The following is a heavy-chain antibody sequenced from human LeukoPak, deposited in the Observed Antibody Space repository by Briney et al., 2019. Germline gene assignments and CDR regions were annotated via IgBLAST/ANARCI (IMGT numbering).Heavy chain of an antibody. CDR1: GFTFSSYA. CDR2: ISGSGGST. J-gene: IGHJ5*02. CDR3: ARGLSDNCFDP. D-gene: IGHD2-21*01. V-gene: IGHV3-23*01. Sequence: GGSLRLSCAASGFTFSSYAMSWVRQAPGKGLEWVSAISGSGGSTFYADSVKGRFTISRDNSKNSLYLQMNSLRAEDTAVYYCARGLSDNCFDPWGQGTLVTVSS.